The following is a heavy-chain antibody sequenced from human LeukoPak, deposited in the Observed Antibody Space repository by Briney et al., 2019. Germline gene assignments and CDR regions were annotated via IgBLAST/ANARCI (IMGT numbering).Heavy chain of an antibody. CDR2: ISTYTGNT. V-gene: IGHV1-18*01. D-gene: IGHD3-10*01. Sequence: ASVKVSCKASGFTFTTHGISWVRQAPGQGLEWMGWISTYTGNTKYAQKLQGRVTMTSDTSTNTAYMELRSLRSDDTAVYYCARDPGSYYNSAGGFDYWGQGTLLIVS. J-gene: IGHJ4*02. CDR3: ARDPGSYYNSAGGFDY. CDR1: GFTFTTHG.